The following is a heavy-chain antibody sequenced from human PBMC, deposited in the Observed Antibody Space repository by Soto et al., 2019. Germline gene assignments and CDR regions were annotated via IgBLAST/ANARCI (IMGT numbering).Heavy chain of an antibody. CDR2: ISGSGGST. Sequence: EVQLLESGGGLVQPGGSLRLSCAASGFTFSSYAMSWVRQAPGKGLEWVSAISGSGGSTYYADSVKGRFTISRDNSKHTLYLQMNSLRAEDTAVYYCAKGVAVASKLDYWGQGTLVTVSS. V-gene: IGHV3-23*01. J-gene: IGHJ4*02. CDR1: GFTFSSYA. D-gene: IGHD6-19*01. CDR3: AKGVAVASKLDY.